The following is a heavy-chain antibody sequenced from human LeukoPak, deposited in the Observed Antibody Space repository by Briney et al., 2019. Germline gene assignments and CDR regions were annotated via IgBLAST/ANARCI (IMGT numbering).Heavy chain of an antibody. CDR2: IFFTGST. D-gene: IGHD3-9*01. CDR1: GDSINNYY. J-gene: IGHJ4*02. Sequence: SGTLSLTCTASGDSINNYYWTWIRQPPGKELEWLGYIFFTGSTKYNPSLKSRLSISVDTSKNQFSLKVTSMTAADTAVYYCARLSHPSGKNWFFDYWGQGTLVTVFS. V-gene: IGHV4-59*01. CDR3: ARLSHPSGKNWFFDY.